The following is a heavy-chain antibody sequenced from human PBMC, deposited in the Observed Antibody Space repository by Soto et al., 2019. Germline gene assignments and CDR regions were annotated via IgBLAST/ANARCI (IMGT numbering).Heavy chain of an antibody. V-gene: IGHV3-11*01. CDR3: ARDPKRRDGYNFDS. CDR2: ISNGDETT. J-gene: IGHJ4*02. CDR1: GFIFTDYS. D-gene: IGHD5-12*01. Sequence: QVQLVESGGGLVEPGGSLRLSFAASGFIFTDYSITWIRQAPGKGLEWGSYISNGDETTQYADSVKGRITVSRDNAKKGLVLQMSSLRGDDTAVYYCARDPKRRDGYNFDSWGRGALVTVSS.